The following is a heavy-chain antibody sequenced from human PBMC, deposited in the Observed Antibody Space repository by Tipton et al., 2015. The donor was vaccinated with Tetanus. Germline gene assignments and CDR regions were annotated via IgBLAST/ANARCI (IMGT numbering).Heavy chain of an antibody. CDR3: ARVFGNNGYYLNFDY. CDR1: GEALGSGDHY. J-gene: IGHJ4*02. D-gene: IGHD3-3*01. CDR2: ISHNGAA. Sequence: GEALGSGDHYWTWIRQSPGKGLEWIGYISHNGAAYYNPSLKSRVVISVDTSKNQFSLRLNSVTAADTAVFYCARVFGNNGYYLNFDYWGQGPLVTVSS. V-gene: IGHV4-30-4*01.